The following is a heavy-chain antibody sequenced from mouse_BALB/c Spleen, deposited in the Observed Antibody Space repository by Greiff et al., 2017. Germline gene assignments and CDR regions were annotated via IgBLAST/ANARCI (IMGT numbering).Heavy chain of an antibody. CDR1: GFTFSNYW. V-gene: IGHV6-6*02. J-gene: IGHJ2*01. CDR2: IRWKSNNYAT. D-gene: IGHD2-14*01. Sequence: EVKVEESGGGLVQPGGSMKLSCVASGFTFSNYWMNWVRQSPEKGLEWVAEIRWKSNNYATHYAESVKGRFTISRDDSKSSVYLQMNNLRAEDTGIYYCTYRYDAYFDYWGQGTTLTVSS. CDR3: TYRYDAYFDY.